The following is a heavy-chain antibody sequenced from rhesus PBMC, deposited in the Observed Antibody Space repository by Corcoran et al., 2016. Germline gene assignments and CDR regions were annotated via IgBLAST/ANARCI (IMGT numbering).Heavy chain of an antibody. V-gene: IGHV4-80*01. J-gene: IGHJ4*01. Sequence: QVQLQESGPGLVKPSATLSLTCAVSGASISSSWWNWIRQPPGKGREWCGEINGNSGSTNYNPSRKSRVTITKDASKNQFSLKLSSVTAADTAVYYCARGGEDDYGYYYTGDFDYWGQGVLVTVSS. D-gene: IGHD3-9*01. CDR2: INGNSGST. CDR1: GASISSSW. CDR3: ARGGEDDYGYYYTGDFDY.